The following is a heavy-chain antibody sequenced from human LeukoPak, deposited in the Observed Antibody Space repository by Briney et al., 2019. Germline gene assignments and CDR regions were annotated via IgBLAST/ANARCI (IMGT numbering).Heavy chain of an antibody. CDR2: MNPNSGNT. V-gene: IGHV1-8*01. Sequence: ASVKVSCKASGYTFTSYDINWVRQATGQGLEWMGWMNPNSGNTGTAQTFQGRGTMTRNTSISTAYMELRSQRPKDTAVSYYARGPGTSCAYWGQGTLVTVSS. D-gene: IGHD2-2*01. J-gene: IGHJ4*02. CDR1: GYTFTSYD. CDR3: ARGPGTSCAY.